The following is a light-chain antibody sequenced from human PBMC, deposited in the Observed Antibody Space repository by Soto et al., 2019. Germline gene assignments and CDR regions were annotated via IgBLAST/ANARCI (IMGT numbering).Light chain of an antibody. CDR3: QQYDNLPPG. V-gene: IGKV1-33*01. J-gene: IGKJ4*01. Sequence: DIQMTQSPSSLSASVGDRVTITCQASQDISNYLNWHQQKPGKGPKLLIYDATNLEAGVPSRFSGSGSGTDFSLTISSLQPEDIATYYCQQYDNLPPGFGGGTKVEIK. CDR1: QDISNY. CDR2: DAT.